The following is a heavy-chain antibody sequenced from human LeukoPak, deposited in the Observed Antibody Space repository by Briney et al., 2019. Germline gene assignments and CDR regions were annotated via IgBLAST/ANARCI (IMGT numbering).Heavy chain of an antibody. V-gene: IGHV3-30-3*01. Sequence: GGSLRLSCAASGFTCSSYATHWVRQAPGKGLEWVAVISYDGSNKYYADSVKGRFTISRDNSKNTLYLQMNSLRAEDTAVYYCARDRLMTTVTQFDYWGQGTLVTVSS. J-gene: IGHJ4*02. CDR3: ARDRLMTTVTQFDY. CDR1: GFTCSSYA. D-gene: IGHD4-17*01. CDR2: ISYDGSNK.